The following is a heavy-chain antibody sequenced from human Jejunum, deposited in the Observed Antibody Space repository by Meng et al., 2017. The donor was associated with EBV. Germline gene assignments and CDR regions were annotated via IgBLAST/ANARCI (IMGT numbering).Heavy chain of an antibody. CDR1: GGSISDNDW. D-gene: IGHD3-22*01. V-gene: IGHV4-4*02. Sequence: QGQLQGSGPRLEKPSGTLSLTCVVSGGSISDNDWWSWVRQPPGKGLEWLGEIYHGGGTNYNPSLESRVTISVDKSENQFSLKLNSVTVADTAVYYCAGNGYYALEYWGPGILVTVSS. J-gene: IGHJ4*02. CDR2: IYHGGGT. CDR3: AGNGYYALEY.